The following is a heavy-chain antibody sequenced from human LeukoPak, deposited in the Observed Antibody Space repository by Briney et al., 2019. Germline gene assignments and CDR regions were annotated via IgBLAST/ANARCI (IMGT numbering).Heavy chain of an antibody. Sequence: SQTLSLTCTVSGGSISSGGYYWSWIRQHPGKGLEWIGYIYYSGSTYYNPSLKSRVTISVGTSKNQFSLKLSSVTAADTAVYYCARGLTVRVESGYLDYWGQGTLVTVSS. CDR3: ARGLTVRVESGYLDY. CDR2: IYYSGST. CDR1: GGSISSGGYY. D-gene: IGHD3-22*01. J-gene: IGHJ4*02. V-gene: IGHV4-31*03.